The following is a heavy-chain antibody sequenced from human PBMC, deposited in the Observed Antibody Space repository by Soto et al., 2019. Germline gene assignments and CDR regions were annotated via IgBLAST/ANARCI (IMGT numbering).Heavy chain of an antibody. CDR3: ARAPSHGWYQHFDY. D-gene: IGHD6-19*01. J-gene: IGHJ4*02. CDR2: IYPGDSDP. V-gene: IGHV5-51*01. CDR1: GYGFANYW. Sequence: GESLKISCEASGYGFANYWIGWVRQMPGKGLEWMGIIYPGDSDPRYSPSFQGHVAISADKSISTAYLQWSSLEASDTAIYYCARAPSHGWYQHFDYWGQGTLVTVSS.